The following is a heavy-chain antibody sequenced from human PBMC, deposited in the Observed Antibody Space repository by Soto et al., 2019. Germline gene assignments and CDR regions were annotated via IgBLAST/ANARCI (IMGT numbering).Heavy chain of an antibody. CDR3: ARWVRGAAAVYYYYMDV. CDR1: GYTFTSYG. D-gene: IGHD6-13*01. V-gene: IGHV1-18*01. CDR2: ISAYNVNT. J-gene: IGHJ6*03. Sequence: QVQLVQSGAEVKKPGASVKVSCKASGYTFTSYGISWVRQAPGQGLEWMGWISAYNVNTNYAQKLQGRVTMTTDTSTSTAYMELRSVRSDDTAVYYCARWVRGAAAVYYYYMDVWGKGTTVTVSS.